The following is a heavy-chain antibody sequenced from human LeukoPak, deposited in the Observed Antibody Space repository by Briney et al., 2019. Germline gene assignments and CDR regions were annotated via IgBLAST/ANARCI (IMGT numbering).Heavy chain of an antibody. Sequence: ESGPTLVKPTQTLTLTCTFSGFSLSTNGVGVGWIRQPPGKALEWLALIYWDDDKRYSPSPKSRLTITKDSSKNQVVLTMTNMDPVDTATYYCAHRPYCTTMSCYARGDGPRFDPWGQGTLVTVSS. J-gene: IGHJ5*02. CDR1: GFSLSTNGVG. CDR3: AHRPYCTTMSCYARGDGPRFDP. V-gene: IGHV2-5*02. CDR2: IYWDDDK. D-gene: IGHD2-2*01.